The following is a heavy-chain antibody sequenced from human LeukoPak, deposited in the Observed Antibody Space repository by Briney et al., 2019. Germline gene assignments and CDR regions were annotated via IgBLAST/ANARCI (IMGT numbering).Heavy chain of an antibody. V-gene: IGHV3-21*01. Sequence: GGTLRLSCAASGFTFSTYGMSWVRQAPGKGLEWVSAISSSGGSTYYADSVKGRFTISRDNAKNSLYLQMNSLRAEDTAVYYCARDDYGSGSYYSTLDYWGQGTLVTVSS. D-gene: IGHD3-10*01. CDR1: GFTFSTYG. CDR2: ISSSGGST. CDR3: ARDDYGSGSYYSTLDY. J-gene: IGHJ4*02.